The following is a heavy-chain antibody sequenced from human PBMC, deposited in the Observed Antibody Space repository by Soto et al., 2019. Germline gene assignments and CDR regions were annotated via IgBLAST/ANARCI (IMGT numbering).Heavy chain of an antibody. Sequence: GESLKISCKGSGYSFTSYWIGWVRQMPGKGLEWMGIIYPGDSDTRYSPSFQGQVTISADKSISTAYLQWSSLKASDTDMYYCAIVGGYSYGSYYYGMDVWGQATTVTXXS. CDR1: GYSFTSYW. J-gene: IGHJ6*02. V-gene: IGHV5-51*01. CDR2: IYPGDSDT. D-gene: IGHD5-18*01. CDR3: AIVGGYSYGSYYYGMDV.